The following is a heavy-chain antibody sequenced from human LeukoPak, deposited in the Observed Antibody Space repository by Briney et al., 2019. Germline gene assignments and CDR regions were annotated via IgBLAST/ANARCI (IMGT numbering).Heavy chain of an antibody. V-gene: IGHV3-30*03. CDR2: ISYDVSSE. CDR3: ARSFCTSATCSKGHFYYVMDV. D-gene: IGHD2-8*01. CDR1: GFSFRSYG. J-gene: IGHJ6*02. Sequence: QTGGSLRLSCTASGFSFRSYGIHWVRQAPGKGLEWVAVISYDVSSEYHADFVKGRFTISRDNSKNTLYLHMNSLRAEDTAVYYCARSFCTSATCSKGHFYYVMDVWGQGTTVTV.